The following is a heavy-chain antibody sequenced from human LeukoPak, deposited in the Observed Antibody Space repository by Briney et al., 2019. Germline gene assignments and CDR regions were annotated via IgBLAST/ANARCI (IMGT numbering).Heavy chain of an antibody. CDR2: SYPGDSDT. D-gene: IGHD2-15*01. Sequence: GESLKISCKGSGYSFTYYWIGWVRQMPGKGPEWMGISYPGDSDTSYSPSFQGQVTISADKSISTAYLQWSSLKASDTAMYYCARQQRDCSGGSCRTGAFDYWGQGTLVTVSS. CDR3: ARQQRDCSGGSCRTGAFDY. J-gene: IGHJ4*02. CDR1: GYSFTYYW. V-gene: IGHV5-51*01.